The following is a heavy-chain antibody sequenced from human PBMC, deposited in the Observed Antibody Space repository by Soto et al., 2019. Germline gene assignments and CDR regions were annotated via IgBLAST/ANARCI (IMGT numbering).Heavy chain of an antibody. Sequence: QITLNESGPTQVKPRQTLTLTCTFSGFSLTTSGVGVGWIRQSPGKAPEGLALIYWDDDKRYSPSLKSRLTITTDTSKNPVVLTMADLDPADTATYYCAHRVLRTVFGLVTTTAIYFDFWGQGTPVAVSS. D-gene: IGHD3-3*01. J-gene: IGHJ4*02. V-gene: IGHV2-5*02. CDR3: AHRVLRTVFGLVTTTAIYFDF. CDR1: GFSLTTSGVG. CDR2: IYWDDDK.